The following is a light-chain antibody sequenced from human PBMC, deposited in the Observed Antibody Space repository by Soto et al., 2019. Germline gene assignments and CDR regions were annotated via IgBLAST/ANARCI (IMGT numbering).Light chain of an antibody. V-gene: IGKV3-11*01. CDR1: QSVSSY. CDR2: DAS. J-gene: IGKJ3*01. CDR3: QQRSNWPT. Sequence: EIVLTQSPATLSSSPGERATLSCRASQSVSSYLAWYQQKPGPAPRLLIYDASNRATGIPARFSGSGSGTDYTLTSSSLEPEDFAVYYCQQRSNWPTFGPGTKVDIK.